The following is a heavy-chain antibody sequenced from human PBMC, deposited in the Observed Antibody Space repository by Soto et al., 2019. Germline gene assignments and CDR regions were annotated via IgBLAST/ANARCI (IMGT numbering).Heavy chain of an antibody. D-gene: IGHD6-19*01. CDR2: IYPGDSDT. CDR3: ARLYSSGGGRAFDI. J-gene: IGHJ3*02. V-gene: IGHV5-51*01. CDR1: GYRFSNSW. Sequence: GESLKISCKGSGYRFSNSWIGWVRQMPGKGLEYMGIIYPGDSDTRYSPSFQGQVTMSADKSISIAYLQWSSLQASDTAVYYCARLYSSGGGRAFDIWGQGTMVTVSS.